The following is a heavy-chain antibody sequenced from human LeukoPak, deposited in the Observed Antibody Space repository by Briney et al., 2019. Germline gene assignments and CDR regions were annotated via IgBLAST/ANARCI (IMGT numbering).Heavy chain of an antibody. D-gene: IGHD1-1*01. V-gene: IGHV1-18*01. Sequence: ASVKVSCKASGGTFSSYAISWVRQAPGQGLEWMGWISAYNGNTNYAQKLQGRVTMTTDTSTSTAYMELRSLRSDDTAVYYCARGNWNPNWFDPWGQGTLVTVSS. CDR2: ISAYNGNT. J-gene: IGHJ5*02. CDR3: ARGNWNPNWFDP. CDR1: GGTFSSYA.